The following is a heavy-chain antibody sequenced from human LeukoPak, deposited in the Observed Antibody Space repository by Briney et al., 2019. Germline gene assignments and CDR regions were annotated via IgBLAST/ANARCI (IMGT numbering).Heavy chain of an antibody. CDR3: ARGIVGAHLYYFDY. CDR2: ISHSGST. V-gene: IGHV4-30-2*01. Sequence: SETLSLTCTVSGGSISSGGYYWSWIRQPPGKGLEWIAYISHSGSTYYNPSLKSRVTISVDTSKNQFSLKLSSVTAADTAVYYCARGIVGAHLYYFDYWGQGTLVTVSS. J-gene: IGHJ4*02. D-gene: IGHD1-26*01. CDR1: GGSISSGGYY.